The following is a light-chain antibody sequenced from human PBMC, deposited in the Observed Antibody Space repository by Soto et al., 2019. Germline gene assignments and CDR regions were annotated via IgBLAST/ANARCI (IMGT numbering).Light chain of an antibody. CDR3: QQRSNWSQIT. J-gene: IGKJ5*01. Sequence: EIVLTQSPATLSLSPGERATLSCRASQSVSSYLAWYQQKPGQAPRLLIYDASNRATGIPARFSGSGSGTDFTLTISSLEPEDFAVYYCQQRSNWSQITFGQGTRLEIK. V-gene: IGKV3-11*01. CDR1: QSVSSY. CDR2: DAS.